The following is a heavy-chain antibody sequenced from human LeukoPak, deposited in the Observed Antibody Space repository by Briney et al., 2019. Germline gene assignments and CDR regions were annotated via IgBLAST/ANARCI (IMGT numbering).Heavy chain of an antibody. D-gene: IGHD2/OR15-2a*01. Sequence: SETLSLTCAVYGGSFSGYYWSWIRQPPGKGLEWIGEINHSGSTNYNPSLKSRVTISVDTSKNQFSLKLSSVTAADRAVYYCARGPLYRILGAFDIWGQGTMVTVSS. J-gene: IGHJ3*02. CDR1: GGSFSGYY. CDR3: ARGPLYRILGAFDI. V-gene: IGHV4-34*01. CDR2: INHSGST.